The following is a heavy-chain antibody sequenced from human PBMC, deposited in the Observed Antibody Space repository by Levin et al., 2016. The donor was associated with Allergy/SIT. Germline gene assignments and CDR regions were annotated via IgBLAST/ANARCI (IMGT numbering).Heavy chain of an antibody. J-gene: IGHJ6*03. Sequence: ASVKVSCKASGYTFTGYYMHWVRQAPGQGLEWMGWINPNSGGTNYAQKFQGRVTMTRDTSISTAYMELSRLRSDDTAVYYCARGMWLLNYYYMDVWGKGTTVTVSS. CDR3: ARGMWLLNYYYMDV. V-gene: IGHV1-2*02. D-gene: IGHD4-23*01. CDR2: INPNSGGT. CDR1: GYTFTGYY.